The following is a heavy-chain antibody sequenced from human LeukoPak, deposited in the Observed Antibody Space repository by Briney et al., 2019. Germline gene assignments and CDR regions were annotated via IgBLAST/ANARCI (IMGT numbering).Heavy chain of an antibody. Sequence: SVKVSCTASGGTFSNYAISWVRQAPGQGLEWLGGIIPMFGTANYAQKFQGRVTITTDEATTTAYMELISLRSEDTAVYYCVRRQALRGRHRAFDPWGQGTLVTVTS. D-gene: IGHD6-25*01. CDR3: VRRQALRGRHRAFDP. CDR2: IIPMFGTA. J-gene: IGHJ5*02. CDR1: GGTFSNYA. V-gene: IGHV1-69*05.